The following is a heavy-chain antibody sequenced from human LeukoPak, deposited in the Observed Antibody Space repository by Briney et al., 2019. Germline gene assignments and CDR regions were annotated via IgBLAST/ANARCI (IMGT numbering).Heavy chain of an antibody. Sequence: PGGSLRLSCAASGFTFSSYSMNWVRQAPGKGLEWVSYISSSSSTIYYADSVKGRFTISRGNDKNSLYLQMNSLRAEDTAVYYCARGRYSGSYYFDYWGQGTLVTVSS. CDR1: GFTFSSYS. D-gene: IGHD1-26*01. V-gene: IGHV3-48*04. CDR2: ISSSSSTI. J-gene: IGHJ4*02. CDR3: ARGRYSGSYYFDY.